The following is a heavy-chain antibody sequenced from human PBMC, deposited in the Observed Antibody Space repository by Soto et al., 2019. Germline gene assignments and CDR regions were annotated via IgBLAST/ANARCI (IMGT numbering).Heavy chain of an antibody. D-gene: IGHD5-12*01. CDR3: ARGAPQRYSGYDLVIWDYYYYYMDV. CDR2: IYSGGST. Sequence: GGSLRLSCAASGFTVSSNYMSWVRQAPGKGLEWVSVIYSGGSTYYADSVKGRFTISRDNSKNTLYLQMNSLRAEDTAVYYCARGAPQRYSGYDLVIWDYYYYYMDVWGKGTTVTVSS. CDR1: GFTVSSNY. J-gene: IGHJ6*03. V-gene: IGHV3-66*01.